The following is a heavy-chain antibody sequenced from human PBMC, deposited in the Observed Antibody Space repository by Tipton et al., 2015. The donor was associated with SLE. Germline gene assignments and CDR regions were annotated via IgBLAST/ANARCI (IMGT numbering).Heavy chain of an antibody. D-gene: IGHD6-19*01. CDR2: IYTSGST. Sequence: TLSLTCTVSGGSISSGSYYWSWIRQPAGKGLEWIGYIYTSGSTNYNPSLKSRVTISVDTSKNQFSLKLSSVTAADTAVYYCARGSSGWYLTDYWGQGTLVTVSS. CDR3: ARGSSGWYLTDY. V-gene: IGHV4-61*09. CDR1: GGSISSGSYY. J-gene: IGHJ4*02.